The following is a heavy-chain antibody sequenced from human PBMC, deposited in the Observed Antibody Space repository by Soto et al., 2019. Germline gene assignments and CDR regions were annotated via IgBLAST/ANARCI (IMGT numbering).Heavy chain of an antibody. D-gene: IGHD1-26*01. CDR1: GLTFSSSW. CDR2: IKQDGSEK. CDR3: ARNFQWGFDS. J-gene: IGHJ4*02. Sequence: GGSLRLSCAASGLTFSSSWMAWVRQTSGKGLEWVANIKQDGSEKYYVDSVKGRFTISRDNAKNSLYLQMNSLRAEDTDLYYCARNFQWGFDSWGQGALVTVSS. V-gene: IGHV3-7*01.